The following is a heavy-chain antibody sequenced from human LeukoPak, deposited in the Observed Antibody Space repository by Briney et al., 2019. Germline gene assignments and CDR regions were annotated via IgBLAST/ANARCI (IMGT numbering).Heavy chain of an antibody. CDR2: XXHSGST. CDR3: ARSRCSGGSCYPNWFDP. Sequence: SETLSLTCGXSGDSISSTXXXXXXXQPPXXXXXXXXXXXHSGSTNYSPSLKSRVTMSVDKSKNHFSLTLYSVTAADTAVYYCARSRCSGGSCYPNWFDPWGQGTLVTVSS. V-gene: IGHV4-4*02. J-gene: IGHJ5*02. CDR1: GDSISSTXX. D-gene: IGHD2-15*01.